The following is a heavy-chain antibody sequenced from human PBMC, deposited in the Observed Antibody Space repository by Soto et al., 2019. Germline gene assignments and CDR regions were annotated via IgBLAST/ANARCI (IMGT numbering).Heavy chain of an antibody. CDR3: ARWGGGNRPDGFDI. J-gene: IGHJ3*02. CDR2: ISWNSGSI. V-gene: IGHV3-9*03. D-gene: IGHD2-15*01. CDR1: GFTFDDYA. Sequence: EVQLVESGGGLVQPGRSLRLSCAASGFTFDDYAMHWVRQAPGKGLEWVSGISWNSGSIGYADSVKGRFTISRDNAKNSLYLQMNSLRAEDMALYYCARWGGGNRPDGFDIWGQGTMVTVSS.